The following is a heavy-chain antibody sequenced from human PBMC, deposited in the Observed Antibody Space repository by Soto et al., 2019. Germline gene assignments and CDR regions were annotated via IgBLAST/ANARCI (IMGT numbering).Heavy chain of an antibody. J-gene: IGHJ1*01. CDR3: ARFGVGSGSYYDGSGYFEH. CDR1: GYTFTSYA. CDR2: INAGNGNT. D-gene: IGHD3-10*01. V-gene: IGHV1-3*01. Sequence: QVQLVQSGAEVKKPGASVKVSCKASGYTFTSYAMHWVRQAPGQRLEWMGWINAGNGNTKYSQKFQDRVTITRDTSASTAYMELCSVRSEDTAVYYCARFGVGSGSYYDGSGYFEHWGQGTLVTVSS.